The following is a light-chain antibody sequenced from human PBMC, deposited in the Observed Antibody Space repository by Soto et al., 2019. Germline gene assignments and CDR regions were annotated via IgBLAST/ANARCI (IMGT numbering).Light chain of an antibody. J-gene: IGLJ3*02. CDR1: SSNIGSNT. V-gene: IGLV1-44*01. CDR3: ASSDATLEGPV. Sequence: QSVLTQPPSVSETPGQRVTISCSGSSSNIGSNTANWYQQLPGTTPRLLIYNNDQRPSSGLARLSASNSGTSASLVIAALQYAEEADYYCASSDATLEGPVFGGGTKLTVL. CDR2: NND.